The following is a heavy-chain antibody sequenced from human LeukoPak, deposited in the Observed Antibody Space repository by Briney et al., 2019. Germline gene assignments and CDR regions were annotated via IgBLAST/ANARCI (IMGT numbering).Heavy chain of an antibody. Sequence: ASVKVSCKASGYTFTNFGISWVRQAPGQGLEWMGWISGYNGNTNYAQKLQGRVTMTTDTSTSTAYMDLRSLRSEDTAVYYCARAGGYCGRISCPYYFDYWGQGSLVAVSS. D-gene: IGHD2-15*01. V-gene: IGHV1-18*01. CDR2: ISGYNGNT. CDR3: ARAGGYCGRISCPYYFDY. CDR1: GYTFTNFG. J-gene: IGHJ4*02.